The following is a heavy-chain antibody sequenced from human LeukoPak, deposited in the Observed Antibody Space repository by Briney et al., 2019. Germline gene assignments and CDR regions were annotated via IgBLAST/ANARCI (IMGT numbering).Heavy chain of an antibody. Sequence: GASVKVSCKASGGTFSNYAISWVRQAPGQGLEWMGGIIPIFGTANYAQKFRGRVTMTEDTSTDTAYMELSSLRSEDTAVYYCATGRGYSSSWYFDYWGQGTLVTVSS. CDR3: ATGRGYSSSWYFDY. CDR2: IIPIFGTA. V-gene: IGHV1-69*06. J-gene: IGHJ4*02. CDR1: GGTFSNYA. D-gene: IGHD6-13*01.